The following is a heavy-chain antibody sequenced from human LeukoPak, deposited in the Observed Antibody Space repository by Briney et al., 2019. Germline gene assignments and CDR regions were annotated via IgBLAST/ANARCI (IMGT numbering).Heavy chain of an antibody. J-gene: IGHJ4*02. CDR1: GYTFTSYG. V-gene: IGHV1-18*01. Sequence: GASVKVSCKASGYTFTSYGISWVRQAPGQGLEWMGWISAYNGNTNYAQKLQGRVTMTTDTSTSTAYMELRSLRSDDTAVCYCARCGCSSTSCYPDFDYWGQGTLVTVSS. D-gene: IGHD2-2*01. CDR3: ARCGCSSTSCYPDFDY. CDR2: ISAYNGNT.